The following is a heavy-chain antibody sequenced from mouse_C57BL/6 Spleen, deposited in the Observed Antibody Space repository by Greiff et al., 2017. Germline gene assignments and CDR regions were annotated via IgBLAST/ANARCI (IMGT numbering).Heavy chain of an antibody. J-gene: IGHJ2*01. V-gene: IGHV8-12*01. CDR2: IYWDDDK. CDR1: GFSLSTSGMG. CDR3: ARGGYSKPVDY. Sequence: QVTLKESGPGILQSSQTLSLPCSFSGFSLSTSGMGVSWIRQPSGKGLEWLAHIYWDDDKRYNPSLKSRLTISKDTSRNQVFLKITSVDTADTATYYCARGGYSKPVDYWGQGTTLTVSS. D-gene: IGHD2-5*01.